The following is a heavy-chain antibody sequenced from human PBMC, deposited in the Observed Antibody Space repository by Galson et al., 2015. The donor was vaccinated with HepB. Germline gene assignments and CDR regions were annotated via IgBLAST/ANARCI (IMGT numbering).Heavy chain of an antibody. CDR2: ISGSGGST. CDR1: GFTFSSYA. CDR3: AKAGYSSGWSDLDY. D-gene: IGHD6-19*01. J-gene: IGHJ4*02. V-gene: IGHV3-23*01. Sequence: SLRLSCAASGFTFSSYAMSWVRQAPGKGLEWVSAISGSGGSTSYADSVKGRFTISRDNSKNTLYLQMNSLRAEDTAVYYCAKAGYSSGWSDLDYWGQGTLVTVSS.